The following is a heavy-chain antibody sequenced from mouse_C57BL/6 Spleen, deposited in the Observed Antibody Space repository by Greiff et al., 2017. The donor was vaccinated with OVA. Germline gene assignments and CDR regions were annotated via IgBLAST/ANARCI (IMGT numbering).Heavy chain of an antibody. D-gene: IGHD2-5*01. CDR1: GFTFSSYA. CDR2: ISDGGSYT. V-gene: IGHV5-4*03. Sequence: EVKLVESGGGLVKPGGSLKLSCAASGFTFSSYAMSWVRQTPEKRLEWVATISDGGSYTYYPDNVKGRFTISRDNAKNNLYLQMSHLKSEDTAMYYCASGVYRNYFTWFSYWGQGPLVTVSA. CDR3: ASGVYRNYFTWFSY. J-gene: IGHJ3*01.